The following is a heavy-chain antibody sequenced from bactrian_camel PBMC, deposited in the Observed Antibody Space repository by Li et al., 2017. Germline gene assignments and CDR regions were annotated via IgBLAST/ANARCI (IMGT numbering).Heavy chain of an antibody. D-gene: IGHD6*01. CDR3: ATYGGSWSNFGY. J-gene: IGHJ6*01. CDR2: ISTDSST. CDR1: GYTYGSCT. V-gene: IGHV3S55*01. Sequence: HVLLVESGGGSVQTGGSLRLTCVASGYTYGSCTMAWYRQAPGKERELVSRISTDSSTSYSDSVKGRFAISRDNAKNTLYLQLNSLKTEDMAMYYCATYGGSWSNFGYWGQGTQVTVS.